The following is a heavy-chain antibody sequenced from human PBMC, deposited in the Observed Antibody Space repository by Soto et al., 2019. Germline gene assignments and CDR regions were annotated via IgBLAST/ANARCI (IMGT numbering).Heavy chain of an antibody. J-gene: IGHJ6*03. Sequence: SETLSLTCAVSSGSISSSNWWSWVRQPPGKGLEWIGEIYHSGSTNYNPSLKSRVTISVDKSKNQFSLKLSSVTAADTAVYYCARERYYGSGSYPRYYYYYYMDVWGKGTTVTVSS. V-gene: IGHV4-4*02. D-gene: IGHD3-10*01. CDR1: SGSISSSNW. CDR2: IYHSGST. CDR3: ARERYYGSGSYPRYYYYYYMDV.